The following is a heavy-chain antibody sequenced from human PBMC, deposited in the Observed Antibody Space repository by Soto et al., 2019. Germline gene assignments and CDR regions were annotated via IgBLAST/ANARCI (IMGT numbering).Heavy chain of an antibody. CDR1: GYTFTSYD. J-gene: IGHJ5*02. CDR3: ARERAAAGTGWFDP. Sequence: QVQLVQSGAEVKKPGASVKVSCKASGYTFTSYDINWVRQATGQGLEWMGWMNPNSGNTGYAQKFQGRVTMTRNTSISTAYMALSSLRSEDTAVYYCARERAAAGTGWFDPWGQGTRVTVSS. D-gene: IGHD6-13*01. V-gene: IGHV1-8*01. CDR2: MNPNSGNT.